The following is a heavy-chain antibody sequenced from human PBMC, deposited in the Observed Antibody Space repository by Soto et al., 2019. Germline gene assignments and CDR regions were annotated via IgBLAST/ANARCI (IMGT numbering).Heavy chain of an antibody. Sequence: SETLSLTCAVYGGSFSGYYWSWIRQPPGKGLEWIGEINHNGSTNYNPSLKSRVTISVDTSKNQFSLKLSSVTAADTAVYYCARSFYGSTYYFDYWGQGTLVTVSS. D-gene: IGHD3-10*01. CDR2: INHNGST. J-gene: IGHJ4*02. V-gene: IGHV4-34*01. CDR1: GGSFSGYY. CDR3: ARSFYGSTYYFDY.